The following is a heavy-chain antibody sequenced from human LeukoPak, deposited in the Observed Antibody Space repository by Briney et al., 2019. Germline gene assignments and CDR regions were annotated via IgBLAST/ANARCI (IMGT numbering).Heavy chain of an antibody. V-gene: IGHV1-18*01. J-gene: IGHJ6*02. Sequence: ASVKVSCKASGYTFTSYGISWVRQAPGQGLEWMGWISAYNGNTNYAQKLQGRVTMTTDTSTSTAYMGLRSLRSDDTAVYYCARDPAQYSSSWYAVLSYYYGMDVWGQGTTVTVSS. CDR1: GYTFTSYG. CDR3: ARDPAQYSSSWYAVLSYYYGMDV. D-gene: IGHD6-13*01. CDR2: ISAYNGNT.